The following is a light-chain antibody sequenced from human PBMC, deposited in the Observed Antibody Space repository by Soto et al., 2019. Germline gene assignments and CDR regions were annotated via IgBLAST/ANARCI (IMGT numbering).Light chain of an antibody. J-gene: IGKJ2*01. V-gene: IGKV3D-15*01. Sequence: EIVLTQSPATLSVSPGERATLSCRASQSISNKLAWYQQKPGQAPRLLIYDSNTRATGIPARFSGSGSGTDFTLTVSSLQSEDFALYYCQQYNNWPPAYTFGQGTKLDFK. CDR2: DSN. CDR3: QQYNNWPPAYT. CDR1: QSISNK.